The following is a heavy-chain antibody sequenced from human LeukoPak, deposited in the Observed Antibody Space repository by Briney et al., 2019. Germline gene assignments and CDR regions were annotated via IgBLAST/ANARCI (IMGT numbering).Heavy chain of an antibody. V-gene: IGHV5-51*01. Sequence: GESLMISCKGSGYSFTSNWIGWVRQMPGKGLEWMGIIYPGDSDTTYSPSFQGQVTISADKSITTAYLQWSSLKASDTAMYYCARQGSSWSRGPFDYWGQGTLVTVSS. CDR2: IYPGDSDT. D-gene: IGHD6-13*01. J-gene: IGHJ4*02. CDR3: ARQGSSWSRGPFDY. CDR1: GYSFTSNW.